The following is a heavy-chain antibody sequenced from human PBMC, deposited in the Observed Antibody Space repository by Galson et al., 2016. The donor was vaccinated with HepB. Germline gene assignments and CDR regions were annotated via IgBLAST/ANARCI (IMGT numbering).Heavy chain of an antibody. V-gene: IGHV5-51*01. CDR2: IYAGDSDT. CDR1: GYTFTDYW. J-gene: IGHJ4*01. D-gene: IGHD2-2*01. Sequence: QSGAEVKKPGESLTISCKASGYTFTDYWIGWLRLVPGKGLEWLGIIYAGDSDTRYNPSFQGQVSISGDKSISTSYVQWSSLRASDSALYYCAGLFCTGTNCAYPRGFDSWCLGTLVTVSS. CDR3: AGLFCTGTNCAYPRGFDS.